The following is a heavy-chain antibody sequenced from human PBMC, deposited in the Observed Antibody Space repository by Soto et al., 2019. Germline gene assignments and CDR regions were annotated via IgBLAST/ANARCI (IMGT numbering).Heavy chain of an antibody. Sequence: SETLSLTCTVSGGSISSSHYWGWIRQPPGKGLEWIGNIYYSGSTYYNPSLKSRVTISVDTSKNEFSLKMSSVTAADTAVYYCARDDFGRNTRAFHPWGKVTLFNVSS. J-gene: IGHJ5*02. D-gene: IGHD4-17*01. V-gene: IGHV4-39*02. CDR3: ARDDFGRNTRAFHP. CDR2: IYYSGST. CDR1: GGSISSSHY.